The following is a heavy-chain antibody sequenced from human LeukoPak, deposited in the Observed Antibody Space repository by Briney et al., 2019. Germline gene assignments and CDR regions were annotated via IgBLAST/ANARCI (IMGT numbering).Heavy chain of an antibody. V-gene: IGHV1-69*06. Sequence: SVKVSCKASGGTFSSYAISWVRQAPGQGLEWMGGIIPIFGTANYAQRFQDRVTITADKSTSTAYMELSSLRSEDTAVYYCARVVGLTGYSSTWYSGYYYYMDVWGKGTTVTVSS. CDR3: ARVVGLTGYSSTWYSGYYYYMDV. D-gene: IGHD6-13*01. J-gene: IGHJ6*03. CDR2: IIPIFGTA. CDR1: GGTFSSYA.